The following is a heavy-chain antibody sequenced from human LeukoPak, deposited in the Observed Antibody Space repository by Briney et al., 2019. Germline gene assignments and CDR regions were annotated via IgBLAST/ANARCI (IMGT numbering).Heavy chain of an antibody. CDR2: ISGSSSYI. CDR3: ARVPAGVIGMKDAFDM. CDR1: GFTFSSYS. Sequence: GGSLRLSCAVSGFTFSSYSMNWVRQAPGKGLEWVSSISGSSSYIYYADSVKGRFTISRHNAKNSLYLQMNSLRAEDTAVYYCARVPAGVIGMKDAFDMWGQGTMVTVSS. V-gene: IGHV3-21*01. D-gene: IGHD3-16*02. J-gene: IGHJ3*02.